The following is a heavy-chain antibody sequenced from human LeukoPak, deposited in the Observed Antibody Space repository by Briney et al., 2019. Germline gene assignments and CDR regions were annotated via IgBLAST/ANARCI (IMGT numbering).Heavy chain of an antibody. Sequence: GGSLRLSCVASGFTFSHHFMTWIRQAPGKGLEWISYISGSGATYYASSVQGRFTISRDNAQNSLWLQMSSLRAEDTAVYYCARDPMHNGGNSGAFDFWGQGTLVTVSS. CDR3: ARDPMHNGGNSGAFDF. CDR2: ISGSGAT. D-gene: IGHD2-21*01. CDR1: GFTFSHHF. J-gene: IGHJ3*01. V-gene: IGHV3-11*01.